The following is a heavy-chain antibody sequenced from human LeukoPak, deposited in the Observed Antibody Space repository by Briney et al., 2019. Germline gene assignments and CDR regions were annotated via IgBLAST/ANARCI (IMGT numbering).Heavy chain of an antibody. CDR3: AKSRSRITIFGVAPKADAFDI. Sequence: PGGSLRLSCAASGFTVSSNYMSWVRQAPGKGLEWVSVIYSGGSTYYADSVKGRFTISRDNSKNTLYLQMNSLRAEDTAVYYCAKSRSRITIFGVAPKADAFDIWGQGTMVTVSS. D-gene: IGHD3-3*01. CDR2: IYSGGST. V-gene: IGHV3-53*01. CDR1: GFTVSSNY. J-gene: IGHJ3*02.